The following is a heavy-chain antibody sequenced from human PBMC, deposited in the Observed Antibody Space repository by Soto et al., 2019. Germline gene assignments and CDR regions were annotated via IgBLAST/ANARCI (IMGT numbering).Heavy chain of an antibody. D-gene: IGHD6-13*01. V-gene: IGHV5-51*01. Sequence: GESLKISCKASGYTFSNYWIGWVRQMPGKGLEWMGIIYPGDSDTRYSPSFQGQVTISADKSSSTAYLQWSSLKASDTAMYYCARTSAAGKYYYGMDVWGQGTTVTVSS. CDR3: ARTSAAGKYYYGMDV. CDR2: IYPGDSDT. CDR1: GYTFSNYW. J-gene: IGHJ6*02.